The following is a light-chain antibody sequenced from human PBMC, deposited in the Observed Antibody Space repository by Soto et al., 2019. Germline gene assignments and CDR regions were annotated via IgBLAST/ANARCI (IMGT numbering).Light chain of an antibody. J-gene: IGLJ2*01. Sequence: QSALTQPASVSESPGQSITISCTGTSSDVGGYNYVSWFQQHPGKAPKLLIYDVTNRPSGVSNRVSGSKSGNTASLTISGLQAEDEGNECCSSFRSLSDTTFTVLFGGGTKLTVL. CDR1: SSDVGGYNY. CDR2: DVT. V-gene: IGLV2-14*01. CDR3: SSFRSLSDTTFTVL.